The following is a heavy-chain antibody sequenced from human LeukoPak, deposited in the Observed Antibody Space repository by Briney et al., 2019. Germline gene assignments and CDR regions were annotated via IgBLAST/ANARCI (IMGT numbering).Heavy chain of an antibody. V-gene: IGHV3-30*02. J-gene: IGHJ6*03. Sequence: GGSLRLSCAASGFTFSYYGMHWVRQAPGKGLEWVGFVRFDGNEKYYADSVKGRFTISRDNAKNSLYLQMNSLRAEDTAVYYCARDPRAAGYYYYYMDVWGKGTTVTVSS. CDR3: ARDPRAAGYYYYYMDV. CDR2: VRFDGNEK. D-gene: IGHD6-13*01. CDR1: GFTFSYYG.